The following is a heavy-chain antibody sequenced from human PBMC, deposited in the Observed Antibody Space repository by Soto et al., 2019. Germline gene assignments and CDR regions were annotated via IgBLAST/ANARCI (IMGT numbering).Heavy chain of an antibody. J-gene: IGHJ4*02. CDR1: GFTFSDAW. CDR3: TTGLHDSGGVDY. V-gene: IGHV3-15*07. Sequence: EVQLVESGGGLVKPGGSLRLSCAASGFTFSDAWMNWVRQAPGKGLEWVGRIKSKTYGGTTDDAAPVKGRFTISRDDSKNTLYLQMNSLKTEDTAVYYFTTGLHDSGGVDYWGQGTLVTVSS. CDR2: IKSKTYGGTT. D-gene: IGHD3-22*01.